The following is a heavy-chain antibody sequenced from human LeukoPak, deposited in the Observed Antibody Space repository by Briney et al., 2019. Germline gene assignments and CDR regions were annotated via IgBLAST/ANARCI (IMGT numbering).Heavy chain of an antibody. J-gene: IGHJ4*02. CDR1: GFRFDSFY. Sequence: AGGSLRLSCAASGFRFDSFYMGWIRQVPGKGLDYIALISASGAVPYYAESVKGRFTISRDNAKNTQYLQMNSLRVEDTAVYYCVRGDTSYPGPFDYWGQGTLVTVSS. D-gene: IGHD2-2*01. V-gene: IGHV3-11*04. CDR2: ISASGAVP. CDR3: VRGDTSYPGPFDY.